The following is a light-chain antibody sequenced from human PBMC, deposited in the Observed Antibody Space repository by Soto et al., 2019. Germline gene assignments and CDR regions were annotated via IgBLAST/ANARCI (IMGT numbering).Light chain of an antibody. CDR3: SSYGRGYTVV. Sequence: QSALTQPRSVSGSPGQSVTISCTGTSSDVGGYNYVSWYQQKSGKAPKVMIYEVSERPSGVPDRYSGSRSGNTASLTISGLQAEDEANYECSSYGRGYTVVFGGGTKLTVL. CDR1: SSDVGGYNY. V-gene: IGLV2-11*01. CDR2: EVS. J-gene: IGLJ2*01.